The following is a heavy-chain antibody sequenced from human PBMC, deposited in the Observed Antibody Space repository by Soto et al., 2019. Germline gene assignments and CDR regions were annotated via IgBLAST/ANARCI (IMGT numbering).Heavy chain of an antibody. CDR2: VRGRDGST. Sequence: EVQLLESGGGLVQPGGSLRLSCAASGLTFTTFDMSWARQAPAKGLEWVSVVRGRDGSTSYADSLKGRFTISKDSSKGTLYLLMSSRSAEERALYYCAERAGLDSWGQGTLVGVSS. CDR3: AERAGLDS. J-gene: IGHJ4*02. V-gene: IGHV3-23*01. D-gene: IGHD1-1*01. CDR1: GLTFTTFD.